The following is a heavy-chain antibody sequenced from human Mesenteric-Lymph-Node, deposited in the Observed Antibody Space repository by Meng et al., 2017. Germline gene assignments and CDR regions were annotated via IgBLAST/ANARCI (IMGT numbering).Heavy chain of an antibody. V-gene: IGHV1-69*13. D-gene: IGHD2-15*01. CDR3: ALKYCSGGSCYLPRSNYYYYGMDV. CDR1: GGTFSSYA. Sequence: SVKVSCKASGGTFSSYAISWVRQAPGQGLEWMGGIIPIFGTANYAQKFQGRVTITADESTSTAYMELSSLRSEDTAVYYCALKYCSGGSCYLPRSNYYYYGMDVWGQGTTVTVSS. CDR2: IIPIFGTA. J-gene: IGHJ6*02.